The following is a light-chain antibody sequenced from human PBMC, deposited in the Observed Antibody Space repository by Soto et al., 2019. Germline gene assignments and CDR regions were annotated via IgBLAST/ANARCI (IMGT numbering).Light chain of an antibody. CDR3: QQYYSYSYT. V-gene: IGKV1-5*03. CDR2: KAS. Sequence: DIQMTQSPSTLSASVGDRVTITCRSSQSISSWLAWYQQKPGKAPNLLISKASSLESGVPSRFSGSGSGTEFTLTISSLQPDDFATYYCQQYYSYSYTFGQGTKLEIK. J-gene: IGKJ2*01. CDR1: QSISSW.